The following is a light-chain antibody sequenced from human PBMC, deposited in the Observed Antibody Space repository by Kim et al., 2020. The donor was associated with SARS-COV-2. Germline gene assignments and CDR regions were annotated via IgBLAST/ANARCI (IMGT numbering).Light chain of an antibody. J-gene: IGLJ3*02. Sequence: NFMLTQPHSVSESPGKTVTISCTGSSGSIASNYVQWYQQRPGSAPTTVIYEDNQRPSEVPDRFSGSIDSSSNSASLTISGLKTEDEADYYCQSYDSSFWVFGGGTQLTVL. CDR3: QSYDSSFWV. V-gene: IGLV6-57*02. CDR2: EDN. CDR1: SGSIASNY.